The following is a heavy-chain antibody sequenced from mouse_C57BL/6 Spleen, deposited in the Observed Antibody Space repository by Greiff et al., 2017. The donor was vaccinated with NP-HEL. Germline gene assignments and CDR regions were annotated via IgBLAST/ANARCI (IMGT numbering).Heavy chain of an antibody. CDR3: AIIVPPMDY. CDR1: CYTFTRYW. D-gene: IGHD2-5*01. J-gene: IGHJ4*01. V-gene: IGHV1-74*01. CDR2: IYPSDSDT. Sequence: VQLQQPGAELVKPGASVKVSCKASCYTFTRYWMHWVKQRPGPGLAWIGRIYPSDSDTNYNKKFKGKATLTVDKSSSTAYMQLSSLTSEDSAVDYCAIIVPPMDYWGQGTSVTVSS.